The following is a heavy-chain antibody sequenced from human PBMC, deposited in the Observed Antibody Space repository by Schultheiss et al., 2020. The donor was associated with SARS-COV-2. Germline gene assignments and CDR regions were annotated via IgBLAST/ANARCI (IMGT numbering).Heavy chain of an antibody. Sequence: GGSLRLSCAASGFTFSSYSMNWVRQAPGKGLEWVANIKQDGSEKYYVDSVKGRFTISRDNAKNSLYLQMNSLRAEDTAVYYCARERVPAASAPCFDYWGQGTLVTVSS. J-gene: IGHJ4*02. CDR3: ARERVPAASAPCFDY. CDR2: IKQDGSEK. V-gene: IGHV3-7*03. CDR1: GFTFSSYS. D-gene: IGHD2-2*01.